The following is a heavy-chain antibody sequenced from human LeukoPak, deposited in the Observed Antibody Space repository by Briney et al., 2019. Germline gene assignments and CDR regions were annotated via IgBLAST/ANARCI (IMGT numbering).Heavy chain of an antibody. CDR2: IIPILGIA. CDR3: ARVYCSRTSCYNWFDP. CDR1: GGTFSSYA. V-gene: IGHV1-69*04. Sequence: SVKVSCKASGGTFSSYAISWVRQAPGQGLEWMGRIIPILGIADYAQKFQGRVTITADKSTSTAYMELSSLRSEDTAMYYCARVYCSRTSCYNWFDPWGQGTLVTVSS. D-gene: IGHD2-2*01. J-gene: IGHJ5*02.